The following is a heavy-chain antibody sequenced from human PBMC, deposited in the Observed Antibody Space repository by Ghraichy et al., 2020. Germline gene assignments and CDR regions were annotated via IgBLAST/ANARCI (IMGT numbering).Heavy chain of an antibody. D-gene: IGHD4-17*01. V-gene: IGHV4-39*07. Sequence: SETLSLTCTVSGGSISTSGYYWGWIRQPPGKGLEWIGSIYYSGSTNYNPSLKSRVTISVDTSKNQFSLKLSSVTAADTAVYYCARRMTTVFLDYFDYWGQGTLVTVSS. CDR2: IYYSGST. CDR3: ARRMTTVFLDYFDY. CDR1: GGSISTSGYY. J-gene: IGHJ4*02.